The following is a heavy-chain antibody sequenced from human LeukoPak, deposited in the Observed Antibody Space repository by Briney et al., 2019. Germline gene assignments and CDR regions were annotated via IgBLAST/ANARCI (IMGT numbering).Heavy chain of an antibody. CDR1: GFTFSTYW. CDR2: IKQDGSEK. D-gene: IGHD2-15*01. J-gene: IGHJ6*03. CDR3: ARVQYCSGGNCLIDYYYYMDV. V-gene: IGHV3-7*03. Sequence: GGSLRLSCAASGFTFSTYWMRWVRQAPGKGLEWVANIKQDGSEKYYVDSVKGRFTISRDNAKNSLYLQMNSLRAEDTAVYYCARVQYCSGGNCLIDYYYYMDVWGKGTTVTVSS.